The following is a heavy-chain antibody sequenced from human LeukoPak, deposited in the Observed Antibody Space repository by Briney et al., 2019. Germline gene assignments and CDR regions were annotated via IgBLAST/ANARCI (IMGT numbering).Heavy chain of an antibody. Sequence: ASVKVSCKASGYTFTGYYMHWVRQAPGQGLEWMGWINPNSGGTNYAQKFQGRVTMTRDTSISTAYMELSRLRSDDTAVYYCARDNGTYEYNWSVPWGQGTLVTVSS. V-gene: IGHV1-2*02. D-gene: IGHD1-26*01. CDR1: GYTFTGYY. CDR3: ARDNGTYEYNWSVP. J-gene: IGHJ5*02. CDR2: INPNSGGT.